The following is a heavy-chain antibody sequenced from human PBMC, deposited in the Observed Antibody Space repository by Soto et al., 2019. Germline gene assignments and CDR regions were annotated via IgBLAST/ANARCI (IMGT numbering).Heavy chain of an antibody. CDR2: IIPLFGTT. D-gene: IGHD5-12*01. J-gene: IGHJ4*02. V-gene: IGHV1-69*14. Sequence: QVQLVQSGAEVKKPGSSVKVSCKASGDTFSGYSISWVRQAPGQGLEWMGGIIPLFGTTNDAQRFQGRVTITADKSTSTAYMELSSLKSEDTAIYYCARDLGSGYDPGDDWGQGTLVTVSS. CDR3: ARDLGSGYDPGDD. CDR1: GDTFSGYS.